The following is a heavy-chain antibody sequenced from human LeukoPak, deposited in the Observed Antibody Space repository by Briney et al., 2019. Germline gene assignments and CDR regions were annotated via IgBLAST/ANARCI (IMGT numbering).Heavy chain of an antibody. V-gene: IGHV4-59*01. CDR3: AREVRRYFGWSSPAFDI. CDR1: GGSISSYY. J-gene: IGHJ3*02. CDR2: IYYSGYT. Sequence: PSETLSLTCTVSGGSISSYYWSWVRQPPGKGLEWIGYIYYSGYTNYNPSLKSRVTISVDTSKNQFSLKLSSVTAADTAVYYCAREVRRYFGWSSPAFDIWGQGTMVTVSS. D-gene: IGHD3-9*01.